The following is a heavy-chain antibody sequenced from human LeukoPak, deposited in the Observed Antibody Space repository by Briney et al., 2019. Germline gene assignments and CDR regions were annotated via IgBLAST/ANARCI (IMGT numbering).Heavy chain of an antibody. CDR3: ARDGRGSRSSWFDP. Sequence: SVKVSCKASGGTFSSYAISWVRQAPGQGLEWMGGIIPIFGTANYAQKFQGRVTITADKSTSTAYMELSSLRSEDTAVYYCARDGRGSRSSWFDPWGQGTLVIVSS. D-gene: IGHD3-10*01. V-gene: IGHV1-69*06. J-gene: IGHJ5*02. CDR2: IIPIFGTA. CDR1: GGTFSSYA.